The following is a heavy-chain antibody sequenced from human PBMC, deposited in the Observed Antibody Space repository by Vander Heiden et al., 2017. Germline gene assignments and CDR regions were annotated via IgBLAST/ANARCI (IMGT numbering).Heavy chain of an antibody. CDR1: GYTFTSYA. CDR2: KNPTSGNT. J-gene: IGHJ5*02. V-gene: IGHV1-8*01. CDR3: ASAYCTSTSCSTWWFDP. D-gene: IGHD2-2*01. Sequence: QVQLVQSGAEVKQPGASVKVSCKASGYTFTSYAINCVRQATGQGLEWMGWKNPTSGNTGYVQKFQGRVTMTRNTSISTAYMELSSLTSEDTAVYYCASAYCTSTSCSTWWFDPWGQGTLVTVSS.